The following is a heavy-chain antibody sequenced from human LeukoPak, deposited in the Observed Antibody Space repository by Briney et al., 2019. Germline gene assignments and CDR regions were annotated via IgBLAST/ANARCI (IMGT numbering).Heavy chain of an antibody. Sequence: GGSLRLSCAASGFTFDDYAMHWARQAPGKGLEWVSLISWDGGSTYYADSVKGRFTISRDNSKNSLYLQMNSLRAEDTAVYYCASSDGSSWPYYYYYMDVWGKGTTVTVSS. CDR3: ASSDGSSWPYYYYYMDV. D-gene: IGHD6-13*01. J-gene: IGHJ6*03. V-gene: IGHV3-43D*03. CDR2: ISWDGGST. CDR1: GFTFDDYA.